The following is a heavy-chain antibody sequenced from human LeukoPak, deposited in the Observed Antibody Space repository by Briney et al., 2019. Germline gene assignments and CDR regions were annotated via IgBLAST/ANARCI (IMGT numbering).Heavy chain of an antibody. CDR2: ISYDGSNK. Sequence: GGSLRLSCAASGFTFSSYGMHWVRQAPGKGLEWVAVISYDGSNKYYADSVKGRFTISIDNSKNTLYLQMNSLRAEDTAVYYCAKDRGDYYDSSGYSMDYWGQGTLVTVSS. V-gene: IGHV3-30*18. D-gene: IGHD3-22*01. CDR3: AKDRGDYYDSSGYSMDY. J-gene: IGHJ4*02. CDR1: GFTFSSYG.